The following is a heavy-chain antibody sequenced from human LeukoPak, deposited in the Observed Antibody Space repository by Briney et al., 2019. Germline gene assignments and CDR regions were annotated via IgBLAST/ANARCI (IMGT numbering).Heavy chain of an antibody. CDR2: ISYDGSNK. CDR1: GFTFSSYA. V-gene: IGHV3-30-3*01. J-gene: IGHJ5*02. CDR3: AKEGNVRLLNWFDP. Sequence: GGSLRLSCAASGFTFSSYAMHWVRQAPGKGLEWVAVISYDGSNKYYADSVKGRFTISRDNSKNTLYLQMNSLRAEDTAVYYCAKEGNVRLLNWFDPWGQGTLVTVSS. D-gene: IGHD6-25*01.